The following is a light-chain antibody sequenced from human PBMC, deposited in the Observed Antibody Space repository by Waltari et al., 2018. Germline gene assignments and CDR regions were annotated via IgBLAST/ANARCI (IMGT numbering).Light chain of an antibody. CDR2: GAS. CDR3: QHYLRLPVT. J-gene: IGKJ1*01. Sequence: EIVLTQSPGTLSLSPGESATLSCRGSQSVTRALAWYQQKPGQAPRLLIYGASNRATGIPDRFSGSGSGTDFSLTISSLEPEXXXVYYCQHYLRLPVTFGQGTKVEVK. V-gene: IGKV3-20*01. CDR1: QSVTRA.